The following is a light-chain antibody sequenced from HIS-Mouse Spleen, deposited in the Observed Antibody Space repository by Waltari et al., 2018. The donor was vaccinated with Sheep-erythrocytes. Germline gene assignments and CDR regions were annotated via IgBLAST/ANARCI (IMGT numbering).Light chain of an antibody. V-gene: IGKV3-20*01. CDR3: QQYGSSPWP. CDR2: GAS. J-gene: IGKJ1*01. CDR1: QSVSSSY. Sequence: EIVLTQSPGTLSLSPGERATLSCRASQSVSSSYLAWYQQKPGQAPRLLIYGASSRATDIPDRFSGSGSGTDFTLTISRLEPEDFAVYYCQQYGSSPWPFGQGTKVEIK.